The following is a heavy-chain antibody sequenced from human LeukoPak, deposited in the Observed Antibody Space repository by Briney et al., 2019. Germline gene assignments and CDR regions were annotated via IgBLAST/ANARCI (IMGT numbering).Heavy chain of an antibody. J-gene: IGHJ4*02. CDR2: ISHSGST. D-gene: IGHD2-15*01. CDR1: GGSFSGYY. Sequence: SETPSLTCAVYGGSFSGYYWSWIRQPPGKGLEWIGEISHSGSTNYNPSLKSRVTISVDTSKNQFSLKLSSVTAADTAVYYCAREGYCSGGSCYSHFDYWGQGTLVTVSS. CDR3: AREGYCSGGSCYSHFDY. V-gene: IGHV4-34*01.